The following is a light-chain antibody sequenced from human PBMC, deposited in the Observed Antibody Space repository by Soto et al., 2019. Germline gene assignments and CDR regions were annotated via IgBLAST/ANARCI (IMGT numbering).Light chain of an antibody. J-gene: IGKJ1*01. CDR3: QQSYDMPWT. CDR1: QSITNY. Sequence: DIQMTQSPSSLSASVGDTVTITCRASQSITNYLTWFQQKPGKAPRLLIFAADNLQDGVPSRFSGSGSGRDFSLTISSLQPEDFATYYCQQSYDMPWTFGQGTKV. V-gene: IGKV1-39*01. CDR2: AAD.